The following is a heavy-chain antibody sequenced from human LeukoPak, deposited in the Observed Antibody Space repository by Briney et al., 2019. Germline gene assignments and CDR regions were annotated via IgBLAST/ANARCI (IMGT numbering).Heavy chain of an antibody. CDR3: ARNGNYLAAFNI. D-gene: IGHD1-7*01. Sequence: GESLKISCKASGYTSTTYWIGWVRRMPGRGLEWMGIIYRGDSDTRYSPSFQGQVTISVDKSISTAYLQWSSLKASDTAIYYCARNGNYLAAFNIWGQGTMVTVSS. V-gene: IGHV5-51*01. J-gene: IGHJ3*02. CDR1: GYTSTTYW. CDR2: IYRGDSDT.